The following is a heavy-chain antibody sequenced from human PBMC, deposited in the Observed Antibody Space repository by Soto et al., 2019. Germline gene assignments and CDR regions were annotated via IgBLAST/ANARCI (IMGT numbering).Heavy chain of an antibody. CDR1: GYSFTSYW. CDR3: ARRYCGGDCYSENWFDP. CDR2: IDPSDSYT. Sequence: GESLKISCKGSGYSFTSYWISWVRQMPGKGLEWMGRIDPSDSYTNYSPSFQGHVTISADKSISTAYLQWSSLKASDTAMYYCARRYCGGDCYSENWFDPWGQGTLVTAPQ. V-gene: IGHV5-10-1*01. D-gene: IGHD2-21*02. J-gene: IGHJ5*02.